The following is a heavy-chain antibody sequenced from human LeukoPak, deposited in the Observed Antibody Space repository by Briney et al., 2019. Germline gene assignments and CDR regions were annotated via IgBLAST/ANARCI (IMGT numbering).Heavy chain of an antibody. CDR3: ARVDTGFDP. CDR1: GYSISSGYY. J-gene: IGHJ5*02. Sequence: SETLSLTCTVSGYSISSGYYWGWIRQPPGKGLEWIGSIYYSGSTCYNPSLKSRVTISVDTSKNQFSLKLSSVTAADTAVYYCARVDTGFDPWGQGTLVTVSS. D-gene: IGHD4-17*01. CDR2: IYYSGST. V-gene: IGHV4-38-2*02.